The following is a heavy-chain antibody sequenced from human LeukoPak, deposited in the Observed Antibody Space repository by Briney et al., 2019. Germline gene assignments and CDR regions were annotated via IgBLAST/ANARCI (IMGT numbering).Heavy chain of an antibody. J-gene: IGHJ4*02. Sequence: ASVKVSCKASGYTFTSYYMHWVRQAPGQGLEWMGIINPSGGSTSYAQKFQGRVTMTRDMSTSTDYMELSSLRSEDTAVYYCARGGMVRDRRHFQFDYWGQGTLVTVSS. CDR2: INPSGGST. CDR3: ARGGMVRDRRHFQFDY. CDR1: GYTFTSYY. V-gene: IGHV1-46*01. D-gene: IGHD3-10*01.